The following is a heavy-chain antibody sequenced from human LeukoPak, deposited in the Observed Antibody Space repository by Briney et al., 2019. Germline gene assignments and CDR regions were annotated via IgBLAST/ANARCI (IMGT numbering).Heavy chain of an antibody. CDR1: GGTFISYA. V-gene: IGHV1-69*05. CDR3: AREGYCSGGSCYLWFDL. J-gene: IGHJ5*02. Sequence: PVKVSCKASGGTFISYAISWVRQAPGQGLEWMGRIIPIFGTANYAQKFQGRVTITTDESTRTAYMELSSLRSEDTAVYYCAREGYCSGGSCYLWFDLWGQGTLVTVSS. D-gene: IGHD2-15*01. CDR2: IIPIFGTA.